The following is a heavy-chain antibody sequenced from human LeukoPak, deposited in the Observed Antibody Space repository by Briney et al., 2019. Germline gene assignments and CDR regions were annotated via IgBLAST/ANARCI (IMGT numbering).Heavy chain of an antibody. J-gene: IGHJ6*03. Sequence: SETLSLTCTVSGGSISSSSYYWGWIRQPPGKGLEWIGSIYYSGSTYYNPSLKSRVTISVDTSKNQFSLKLSSVTAADTAVYYCARDMDALRYFDWLTETIYYMDVWGKGTTVTVSS. D-gene: IGHD3-9*01. CDR3: ARDMDALRYFDWLTETIYYMDV. CDR1: GGSISSSSYY. CDR2: IYYSGST. V-gene: IGHV4-39*07.